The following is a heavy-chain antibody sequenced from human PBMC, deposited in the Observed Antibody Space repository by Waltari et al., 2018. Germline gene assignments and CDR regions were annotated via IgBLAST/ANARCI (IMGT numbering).Heavy chain of an antibody. Sequence: QVQLVQSGAEVKKPGASVKVSCKASGYTFTCYDINWVRQATGQGREWMGRINPTSGGTNYEKKVKGRVTMTRDTSISTAYMEMSRLRSDDTAAYYCARDPTGRGLFDIWGQGTMVTVSS. CDR2: INPTSGGT. CDR3: ARDPTGRGLFDI. D-gene: IGHD3-10*01. J-gene: IGHJ3*02. CDR1: GYTFTCYD. V-gene: IGHV1-2*06.